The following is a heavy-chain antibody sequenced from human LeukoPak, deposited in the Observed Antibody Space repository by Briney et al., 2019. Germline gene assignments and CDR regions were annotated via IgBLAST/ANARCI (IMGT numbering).Heavy chain of an antibody. D-gene: IGHD3-16*01. J-gene: IGHJ5*02. CDR3: ARASGGGDNWFDP. V-gene: IGHV4-59*01. CDR2: IYYSGST. CDR1: GGSISSYY. Sequence: SETLSLTCTVSGGSISSYYWSWIRQPPGKGLEWIGYIYYSGSTNYNPSLKSRVTISVDTSKNQFSPKLSSVTAADTAVYYCARASGGGDNWFDPWGQGTLVTVSS.